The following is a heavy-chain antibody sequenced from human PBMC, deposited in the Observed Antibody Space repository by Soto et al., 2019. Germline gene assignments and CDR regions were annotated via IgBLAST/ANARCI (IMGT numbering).Heavy chain of an antibody. CDR1: GGSISSGGYS. D-gene: IGHD6-6*01. V-gene: IGHV4-30-2*01. J-gene: IGHJ5*02. CDR3: ASSIAAGWFDP. CDR2: IYHSGST. Sequence: QLQLQESGSGLVKPSQTLSLTCAVSGGSISSGGYSWSWIRQPPGKGLEWIGYIYHSGSTYYNPSLNSRVTISVDRSKNQFSLKLSSVTAADTAVYYCASSIAAGWFDPWGLGTLVTVSS.